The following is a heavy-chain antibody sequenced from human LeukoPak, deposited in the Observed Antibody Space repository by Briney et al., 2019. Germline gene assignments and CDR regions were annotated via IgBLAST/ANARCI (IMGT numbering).Heavy chain of an antibody. CDR1: GVTFSTYA. CDR3: ARARSGTPLPISYYYYAMDV. Sequence: GGSLRLSCAASGVTFSTYAMICVRPAPGEGVEWVTGRRGGGTRPEYEESVKSRLTTSRDDSKKPLNLQMNSLRVEDTAVYFCARARSGTPLPISYYYYAMDVWGQGTTVTVSS. J-gene: IGHJ6*02. CDR2: RRGGGTRP. V-gene: IGHV3-23*01. D-gene: IGHD3-3*01.